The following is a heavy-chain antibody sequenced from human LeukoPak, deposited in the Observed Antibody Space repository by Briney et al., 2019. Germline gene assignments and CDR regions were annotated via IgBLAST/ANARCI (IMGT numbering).Heavy chain of an antibody. CDR2: VNEDGSAK. Sequence: GGSLRLSCVVSGLTFSNYWMIWVRQAPGKGLESVAIVNEDGSAKYYLDSVKGRFTISRDNARNSLYLEMNSLRAEDTAVYYCAKFPLFLEWLPQYYFDYWGQGTLVTVSS. D-gene: IGHD3-3*01. J-gene: IGHJ4*02. V-gene: IGHV3-7*03. CDR3: AKFPLFLEWLPQYYFDY. CDR1: GLTFSNYW.